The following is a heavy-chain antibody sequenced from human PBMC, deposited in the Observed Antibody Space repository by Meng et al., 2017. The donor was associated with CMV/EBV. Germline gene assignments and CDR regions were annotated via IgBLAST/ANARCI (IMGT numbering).Heavy chain of an antibody. J-gene: IGHJ6*02. CDR1: GFTFSSYG. CDR2: IRYDGSNK. CDR3: ATWPHSSSYYYYGMDV. Sequence: GESLKISCAASGFTFSSYGMHWVRQAPGKGLEWVAFIRYDGSNKYYADSVKGRFTISRDNSKNTLYLQMNSLRAEDTAVYYCATWPHSSSYYYYGMDVWGQGTTVTVSS. D-gene: IGHD6-6*01. V-gene: IGHV3-30*02.